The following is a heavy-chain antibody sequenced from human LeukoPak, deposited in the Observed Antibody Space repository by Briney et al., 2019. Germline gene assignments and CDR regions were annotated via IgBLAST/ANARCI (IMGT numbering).Heavy chain of an antibody. CDR2: IWYDGSNK. D-gene: IGHD2-2*01. Sequence: PGGSLRLSCAASGFTFSSYGMHWVRQAPGKGLEWVAVIWYDGSNKYYADSVKGRFTISRDNSKNTLYLQMNSLRAEDTAVYYWARDYCSSTSCYASGSYWGQGTLVTVSS. CDR1: GFTFSSYG. J-gene: IGHJ4*02. CDR3: ARDYCSSTSCYASGSY. V-gene: IGHV3-33*01.